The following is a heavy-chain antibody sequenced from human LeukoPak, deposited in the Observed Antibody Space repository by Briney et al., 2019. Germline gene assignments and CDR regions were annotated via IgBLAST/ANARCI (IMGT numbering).Heavy chain of an antibody. CDR3: ATDHGGSGTRQYYFDY. J-gene: IGHJ4*02. CDR2: FDPEDGET. CDR1: GYTLTELS. V-gene: IGHV1-24*01. D-gene: IGHD3-10*01. Sequence: ASVKVSCKVSGYTLTELSMHWVRQAPGKALEWMGGFDPEDGETIYAQKFQGRVTMTEDTSTDTANMELSSLRSEDTAVYYCATDHGGSGTRQYYFDYWGQGTLVTVSS.